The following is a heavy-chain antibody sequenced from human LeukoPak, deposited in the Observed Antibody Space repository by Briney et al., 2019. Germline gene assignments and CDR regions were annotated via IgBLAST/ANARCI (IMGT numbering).Heavy chain of an antibody. Sequence: ASVKVSCKASGYIFTGYYIHWVRQAPGQGLEWMGWINSNSGGTNYAQKFQGRVTMTRDTSINTAYMELSSLRSDDTAVYYCARGGPSRGTGFYYFDYWGQGTLVTVSS. CDR3: ARGGPSRGTGFYYFDY. D-gene: IGHD3-10*01. CDR1: GYIFTGYY. J-gene: IGHJ4*02. V-gene: IGHV1-2*02. CDR2: INSNSGGT.